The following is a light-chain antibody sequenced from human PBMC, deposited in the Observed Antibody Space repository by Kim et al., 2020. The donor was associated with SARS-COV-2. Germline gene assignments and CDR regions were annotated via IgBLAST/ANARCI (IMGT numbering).Light chain of an antibody. J-gene: IGLJ1*01. Sequence: SYELTQPPSVSVSPGQTASITCSGDKLGDKYACWYQQKPGQSPVLVIYQDSNRPSGIPERFSGSNSGNTATLTISGTQAMDESDYYCRAWDSSTYVFGTG. CDR1: KLGDKY. CDR3: RAWDSSTYV. V-gene: IGLV3-1*01. CDR2: QDS.